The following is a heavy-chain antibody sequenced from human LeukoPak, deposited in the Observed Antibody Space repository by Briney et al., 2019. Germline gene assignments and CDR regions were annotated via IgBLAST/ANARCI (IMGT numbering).Heavy chain of an antibody. J-gene: IGHJ4*02. Sequence: SETLSLTCTVSGGSISSYYWSGIRQPAGKGLEWIGRIYTSGSTNYNPSLKSRVTMSVDTSKNQFSLNLSSVTAADTALYYCARHVGSYGYFDYWGQGTLVTVSS. CDR3: ARHVGSYGYFDY. V-gene: IGHV4-4*07. CDR2: IYTSGST. D-gene: IGHD3-16*01. CDR1: GGSISSYY.